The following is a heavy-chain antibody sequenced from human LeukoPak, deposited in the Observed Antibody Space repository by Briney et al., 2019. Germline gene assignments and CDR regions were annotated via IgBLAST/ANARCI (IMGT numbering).Heavy chain of an antibody. Sequence: GRSLRLSCAASGFTFSSYAMHWVRQAPGKGLEWVSAISGSGGSTYYADSVKGRFTISRDNSKNTLYLQMNSLRAEDTAVYYCAKDLLLAVAGDWGQGTLVTVSS. J-gene: IGHJ4*02. CDR1: GFTFSSYA. D-gene: IGHD6-19*01. V-gene: IGHV3-23*01. CDR3: AKDLLLAVAGD. CDR2: ISGSGGST.